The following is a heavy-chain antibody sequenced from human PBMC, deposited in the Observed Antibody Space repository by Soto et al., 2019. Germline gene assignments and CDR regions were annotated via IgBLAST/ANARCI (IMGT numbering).Heavy chain of an antibody. CDR1: GFTADDYA. CDR3: AKDMKRGGRLPIHYFDS. Sequence: EVQLVESGGGLVQPGRSLRLSCVASGFTADDYAMHWVRQAPGKGLEWVSGISSNSDTIDYADSVKGRFTISRDNAKNSLFLNMKRLRPDETALYCCAKDMKRGGRLPIHYFDSWAQGPLGTFS. J-gene: IGHJ4*02. D-gene: IGHD3-16*01. V-gene: IGHV3-9*02. CDR2: ISSNSDTI.